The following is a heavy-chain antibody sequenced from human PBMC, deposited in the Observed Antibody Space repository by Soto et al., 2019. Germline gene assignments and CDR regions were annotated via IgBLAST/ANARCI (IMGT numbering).Heavy chain of an antibody. D-gene: IGHD3-10*01. CDR3: ARENFGELFGMDV. J-gene: IGHJ6*02. CDR2: IYYSGST. V-gene: IGHV4-59*01. Sequence: ILSLTCTFSGGSISSYYWSWIRQPPGKGLEWIGYIYYSGSTNYNPSLKSRVTISVDTSKNQFSLKLSSVAAADTAVYYCARENFGELFGMDVWGQGTTVTVSS. CDR1: GGSISSYY.